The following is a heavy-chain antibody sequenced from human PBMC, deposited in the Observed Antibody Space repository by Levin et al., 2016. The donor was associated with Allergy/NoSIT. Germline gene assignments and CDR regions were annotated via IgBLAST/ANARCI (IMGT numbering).Heavy chain of an antibody. J-gene: IGHJ5*02. CDR1: GFSASTNY. CDR3: ARDLGDYWFDP. CDR2: IYSDDAT. Sequence: LSLTCAASGFSASTNYMSWVRQGPGKGLEWVAVIYSDDATHYVDSVKGRFTISRDRSKNTVYLQMNNLRAEDTAVYYCARDLGDYWFDPWGQGSLVTVSS. D-gene: IGHD2-21*02. V-gene: IGHV3-53*01.